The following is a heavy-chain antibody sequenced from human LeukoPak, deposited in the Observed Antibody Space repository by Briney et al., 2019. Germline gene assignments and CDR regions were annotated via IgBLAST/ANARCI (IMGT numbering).Heavy chain of an antibody. J-gene: IGHJ5*02. CDR2: INPNSGGT. CDR3: ARGIAARYWFDP. Sequence: GASVTVSCKASGYTFTVYYMHWVRQAPGQGLEWMGWINPNSGGTNYAQKFQGRVTMTRDTSISTAYMELSRLRSDDTAVYYCARGIAARYWFDPWGQGTLVTVSS. V-gene: IGHV1-2*02. CDR1: GYTFTVYY. D-gene: IGHD6-6*01.